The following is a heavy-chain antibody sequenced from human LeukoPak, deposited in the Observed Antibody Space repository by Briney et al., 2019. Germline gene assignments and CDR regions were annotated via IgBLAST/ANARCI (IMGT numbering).Heavy chain of an antibody. CDR3: ARGIDFWSGYLYDY. CDR1: GGTFSSYA. J-gene: IGHJ4*02. Sequence: ASVTVSCTASGGTFSSYAISWVRQAPGQGLEWMGGIIPIFGTANYAQKFQGRVTITADESTSTAYMELSSLRSEDTAVYYCARGIDFWSGYLYDYWGQGTLVTVSS. CDR2: IIPIFGTA. D-gene: IGHD3-3*01. V-gene: IGHV1-69*13.